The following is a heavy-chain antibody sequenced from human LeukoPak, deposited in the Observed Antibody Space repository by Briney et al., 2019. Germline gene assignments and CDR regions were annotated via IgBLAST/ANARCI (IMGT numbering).Heavy chain of an antibody. CDR2: IYTSGNT. CDR1: GDSISSSGGYY. CDR3: ARDEPYSGHLDY. Sequence: SQTLSLICTVSGDSISSSGGYYWSWIRQPAGKGLEWIGRIYTSGNTNYSPSLKSRVTLSVDTSKNQFSLKLSSVTAADTAVYYCARDEPYSGHLDYWGQGTLVTVSS. D-gene: IGHD2-15*01. V-gene: IGHV4-61*02. J-gene: IGHJ4*02.